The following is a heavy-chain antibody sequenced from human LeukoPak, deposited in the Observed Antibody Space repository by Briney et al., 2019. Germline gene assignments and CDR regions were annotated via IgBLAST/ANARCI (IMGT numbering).Heavy chain of an antibody. CDR1: GGSISSYY. V-gene: IGHV4-4*07. CDR2: IYTSGST. D-gene: IGHD6-13*01. Sequence: SETLSLTCTVSGGSISSYYWNWIRQPAGKGLEWIGRIYTSGSTNYNPSLKSRVTISVDTSKNQFSLKLSSVTAADTAVYYCARGEQQLEVLDYWGQGTLVTVSS. J-gene: IGHJ4*02. CDR3: ARGEQQLEVLDY.